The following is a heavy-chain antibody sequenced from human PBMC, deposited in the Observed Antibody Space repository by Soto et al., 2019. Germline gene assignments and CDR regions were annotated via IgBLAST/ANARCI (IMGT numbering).Heavy chain of an antibody. CDR3: ASLKMTRVTTNFYGMGV. CDR2: IIPIFGTA. CDR1: GSTRSRYA. D-gene: IGHD4-4*01. Sequence: GASGKVSCKASGSTRSRYAISWVRHSPGPGLELIEGIIPIFGTASYTQKFQGRVTITADESTSTAYMELSSLRSEDTAVYYCASLKMTRVTTNFYGMGVWGQGTTVTVCS. V-gene: IGHV1-69*13. J-gene: IGHJ6*02.